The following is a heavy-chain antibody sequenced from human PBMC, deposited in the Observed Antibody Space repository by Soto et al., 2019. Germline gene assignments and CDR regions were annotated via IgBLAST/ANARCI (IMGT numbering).Heavy chain of an antibody. CDR2: IYYSGST. J-gene: IGHJ6*02. V-gene: IGHV4-30-4*01. CDR3: ARAPLLRYCSGGSCYSYGMDV. D-gene: IGHD2-15*01. Sequence: SETLSLTCTVSGGSISSGDYYWSWIRQPPGKGLEWIGYIYYSGSTYYNPSLKSRVTISVDTSKNQFSLKPSSVTAADTAVYYCARAPLLRYCSGGSCYSYGMDVWGQGTTVTVSS. CDR1: GGSISSGDYY.